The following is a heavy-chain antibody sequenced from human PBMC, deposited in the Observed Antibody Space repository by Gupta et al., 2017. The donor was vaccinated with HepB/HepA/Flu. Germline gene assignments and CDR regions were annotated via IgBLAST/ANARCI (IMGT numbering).Heavy chain of an antibody. D-gene: IGHD4-17*01. CDR2: IYYSGNT. CDR3: ARRRDDYGNYYDY. V-gene: IGHV4-39*01. Sequence: QLQLQESGPGLVKPSETLSLKCSVSGGSISRNYFWGWIRQPPGKGLEWIGSIYYSGNTEYNPSLKSRVTISLDTSKNQFSLHLSSVTAADTAVYYCARRRDDYGNYYDYWGQGTLVTVSS. J-gene: IGHJ4*02. CDR1: GGSISRNYF.